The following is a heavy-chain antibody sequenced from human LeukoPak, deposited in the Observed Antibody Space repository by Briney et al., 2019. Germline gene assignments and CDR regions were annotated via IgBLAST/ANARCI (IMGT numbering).Heavy chain of an antibody. D-gene: IGHD4-17*01. CDR2: ISYDGSNK. CDR1: GFSFSNYA. J-gene: IGHJ3*02. CDR3: AKDDYGDYYAFDI. Sequence: GGSLRLSCAASGFSFSNYAMHWVRQAPGKGLEWVAVISYDGSNKYYADSVKGRFTISRDNSKNTLYLQMNSLRAEDTAVYYCAKDDYGDYYAFDIWGQGTMVTVSS. V-gene: IGHV3-30*04.